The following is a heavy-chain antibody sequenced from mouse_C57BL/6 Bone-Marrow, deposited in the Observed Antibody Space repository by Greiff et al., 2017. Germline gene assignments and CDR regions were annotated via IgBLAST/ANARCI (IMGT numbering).Heavy chain of an antibody. CDR3: ARGGSSPYWYFDV. V-gene: IGHV3-6*01. CDR1: GYSITSGYY. CDR2: ISYDGSN. J-gene: IGHJ1*03. D-gene: IGHD1-1*01. Sequence: DVNLQESGPGLVKPSQSLSLTCSVTGYSITSGYYWNWIRQFPGNKLEWMGYISYDGSNNYNPSLKNRITITRDTSKNQFFLKLNSVTTEDTATYYCARGGSSPYWYFDVWGTGTTVTVSS.